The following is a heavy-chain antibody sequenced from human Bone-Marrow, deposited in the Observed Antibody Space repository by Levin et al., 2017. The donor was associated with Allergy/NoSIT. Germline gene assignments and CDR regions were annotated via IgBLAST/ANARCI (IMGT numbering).Heavy chain of an antibody. CDR2: IYSGGST. D-gene: IGHD3-3*01. V-gene: IGHV3-66*02. J-gene: IGHJ5*02. CDR3: ARGPQVSTSKFWMDWFDP. Sequence: GGSLRLSCAASGFTVSSNYMSWVRQAPGKGLEWVSVIYSGGSTYYADSVKGRFTISRDNSKNTLYLQMNSLRAEDTAVYYCARGPQVSTSKFWMDWFDPWGQGTLVTVSS. CDR1: GFTVSSNY.